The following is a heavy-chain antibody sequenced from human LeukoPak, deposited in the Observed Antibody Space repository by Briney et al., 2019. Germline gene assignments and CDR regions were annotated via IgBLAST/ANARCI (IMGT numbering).Heavy chain of an antibody. D-gene: IGHD6-13*01. J-gene: IGHJ5*02. V-gene: IGHV4-34*01. CDR2: INHSGST. Sequence: PSETLSLTCAVYGGSFSGYYWSWIRQPPGKGLEWIGEINHSGSTNYNPSLKSRVTISVDTSKNQFSLKLSSVTAADTAVYYCASRRYSSSWYRLMWFDPWGQGTLVTVSS. CDR3: ASRRYSSSWYRLMWFDP. CDR1: GGSFSGYY.